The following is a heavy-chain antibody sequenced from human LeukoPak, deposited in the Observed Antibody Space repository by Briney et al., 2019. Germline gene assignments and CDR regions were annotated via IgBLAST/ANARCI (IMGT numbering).Heavy chain of an antibody. J-gene: IGHJ6*02. V-gene: IGHV1-69*04. CDR3: ARDLDYDPYYYGMDV. D-gene: IGHD4-17*01. CDR1: GGTFSSYA. Sequence: ASVKVSCKASGGTFSSYAISWVRQAPGQGLEWMGRIIPILGIANYAQKFQGRVTITADKSTSTAYMKLSSLRSEDTAVYYCARDLDYDPYYYGMDVWGQGTTVTVSS. CDR2: IIPILGIA.